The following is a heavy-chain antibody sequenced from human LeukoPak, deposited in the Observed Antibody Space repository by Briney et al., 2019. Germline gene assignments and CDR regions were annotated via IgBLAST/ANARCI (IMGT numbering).Heavy chain of an antibody. J-gene: IGHJ4*02. D-gene: IGHD2-2*01. CDR3: AKGESQPKYYFDY. Sequence: GGSLRLSCAASGFTFSNYAMRWVRQAPGKGLEWVSSITGSGGSTFYADSVRGRFTISKDNSENTLYLRMNSLRAEDTAVYYCAKGESQPKYYFDYWGRGTLVTVSS. CDR1: GFTFSNYA. CDR2: ITGSGGST. V-gene: IGHV3-23*01.